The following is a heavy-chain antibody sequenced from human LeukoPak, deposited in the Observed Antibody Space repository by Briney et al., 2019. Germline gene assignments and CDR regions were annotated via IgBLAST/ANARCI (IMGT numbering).Heavy chain of an antibody. D-gene: IGHD3-10*01. CDR2: IYYSGST. J-gene: IGHJ4*02. V-gene: IGHV4-39*07. Sequence: SETLSLTCTVSGGSISRSIYYWGWIRQPPGKGLEWIANIYYSGSTYYNPSLKSRVTISVDTSKNQFSLKLSSVTAADTAVYYCAREPHSDGSGSYWGQGTLVTVSS. CDR3: AREPHSDGSGSY. CDR1: GGSISRSIYY.